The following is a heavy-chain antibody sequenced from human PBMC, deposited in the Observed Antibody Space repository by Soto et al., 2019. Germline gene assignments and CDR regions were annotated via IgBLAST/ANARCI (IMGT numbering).Heavy chain of an antibody. V-gene: IGHV3-30*18. CDR1: GFTFSSYG. CDR3: AKYYEDLDY. CDR2: ISYDGSNK. J-gene: IGHJ4*02. Sequence: GGSLRLSCAASGFTFSSYGMHWVRQAPGKGLEWVAVISYDGSNKYYADSVKGRFTISRDNSKNTLYLQMNSLRAEDTAVYYCAKYYEDLDYWGQGTLVTVSS. D-gene: IGHD3-3*01.